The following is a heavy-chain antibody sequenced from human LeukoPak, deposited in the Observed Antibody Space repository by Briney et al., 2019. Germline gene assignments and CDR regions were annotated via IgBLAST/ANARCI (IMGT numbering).Heavy chain of an antibody. D-gene: IGHD3-10*01. CDR2: INWNGGST. J-gene: IGHJ4*02. CDR3: ARDYKPYHYGSGSYYLLLYY. CDR1: GFTFSSYW. Sequence: GGSLRLSCAASGFTFSSYWMSWVRQAPGKGLEWVSGINWNGGSTGYADSVKGRFTISRDNAKNSLYLQMNSLRAEDTALYYCARDYKPYHYGSGSYYLLLYYWGQGTLVTVSS. V-gene: IGHV3-20*04.